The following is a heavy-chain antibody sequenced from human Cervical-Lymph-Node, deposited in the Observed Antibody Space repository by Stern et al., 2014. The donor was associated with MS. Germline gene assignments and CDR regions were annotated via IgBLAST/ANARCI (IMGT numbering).Heavy chain of an antibody. Sequence: EVQLVESGGGLIQPGGSLRLSCAVSGSTVSSNYMTWVRQAPGKGLEWVSLIYTDGTTYYRDSVNGRFTFSRDRSQNTMYLRMNNLRLEDTAMYYCARAIFGVVTPTMAPDAFENWGQGTRVTVSS. V-gene: IGHV3-53*01. D-gene: IGHD3-3*01. J-gene: IGHJ3*02. CDR2: IYTDGTT. CDR1: GSTVSSNY. CDR3: ARAIFGVVTPTMAPDAFEN.